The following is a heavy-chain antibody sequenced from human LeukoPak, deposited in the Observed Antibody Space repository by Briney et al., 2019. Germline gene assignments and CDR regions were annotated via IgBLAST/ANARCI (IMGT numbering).Heavy chain of an antibody. CDR1: GFTFSSYE. J-gene: IGHJ3*02. V-gene: IGHV3-48*03. D-gene: IGHD6-13*01. CDR3: ARVGYSSSWHSGSAFDI. CDR2: ISNSDSTI. Sequence: GGSLRLSCAASGFTFSSYEMNWVRQSPGKGLEWVSYISNSDSTIYYADSVKGQFTISRDNARNSLYLQMNSLRAEDTAVYYCARVGYSSSWHSGSAFDIWGQGTMVTVSS.